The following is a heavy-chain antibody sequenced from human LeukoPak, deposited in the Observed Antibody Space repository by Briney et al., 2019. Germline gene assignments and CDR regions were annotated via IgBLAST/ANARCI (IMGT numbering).Heavy chain of an antibody. J-gene: IGHJ4*02. V-gene: IGHV3-74*01. CDR1: GFTFSSYW. CDR2: INSDGSST. D-gene: IGHD5-18*01. Sequence: GGSLRLSCAASGFTFSSYWMHWVRQAPGKGLVWVSRINSDGSSTSYADSVKGRFTISRDNAKNTLYLQMNSLRAEDTAVYYCARYSYGFAFDYWGQGTPVTVSS. CDR3: ARYSYGFAFDY.